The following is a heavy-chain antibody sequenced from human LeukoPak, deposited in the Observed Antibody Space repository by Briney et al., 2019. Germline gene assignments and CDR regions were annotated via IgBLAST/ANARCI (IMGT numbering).Heavy chain of an antibody. CDR3: ARDPGGLTGILYYYYMDV. D-gene: IGHD3-9*01. CDR1: GFTFSSYS. CDR2: ICRSSSYI. J-gene: IGHJ6*03. V-gene: IGHV3-21*01. Sequence: GGSLRLSCGASGFTFSSYSMNWVRQAPGKGLEWVSSICRSSSYIYYADSVKGRFTISRDNAKNSLYLQMNSLRAEDTAVYYCARDPGGLTGILYYYYMDVWGKGTTVTVSS.